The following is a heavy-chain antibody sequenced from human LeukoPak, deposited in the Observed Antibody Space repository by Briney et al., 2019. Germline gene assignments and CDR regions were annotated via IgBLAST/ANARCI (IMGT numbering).Heavy chain of an antibody. CDR1: GGSIRNDY. Sequence: SETLSLTCAVSGGSIRNDYWSWIRQPPGKGLEWIAYINYSGSTNYNPPLKSRVTMSVDTSKNQFSLKLSSVTAADTAVYYCARVDDGMCSGGSCYFDYWGQGTLVTVSS. J-gene: IGHJ4*02. CDR3: ARVDDGMCSGGSCYFDY. D-gene: IGHD2-15*01. CDR2: INYSGST. V-gene: IGHV4-59*01.